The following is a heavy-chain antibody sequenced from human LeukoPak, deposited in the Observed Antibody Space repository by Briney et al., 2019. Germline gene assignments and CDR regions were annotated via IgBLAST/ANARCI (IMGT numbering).Heavy chain of an antibody. V-gene: IGHV1-2*02. CDR2: INPNSGGT. CDR3: ELAAAITY. D-gene: IGHD2-2*02. CDR1: GYTFTGYY. J-gene: IGHJ4*02. Sequence: GASVTVSFTASGYTFTGYYMHWVRQAPGQGLEWMGWINPNSGGTNYAQKFQGRVTMTRDTSISTAYMELSRLRSDDTAVYYCELAAAITYWGQGTLVTVSS.